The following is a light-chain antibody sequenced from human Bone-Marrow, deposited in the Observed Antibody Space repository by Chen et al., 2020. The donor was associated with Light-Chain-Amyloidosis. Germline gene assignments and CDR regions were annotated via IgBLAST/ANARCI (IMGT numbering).Light chain of an antibody. CDR3: SSYTITNTLV. J-gene: IGLJ1*01. Sequence: QSALTQPASVSGSPGQSITISCTGTSSDVGGDNHVSWYQQHTDKAPKLMIYEVTNRPSWVPDRFSGSKSDNTASLTISGLQTEDVADYFCSSYTITNTLVFGSGTRVTVL. CDR2: EVT. V-gene: IGLV2-14*01. CDR1: SSDVGGDNH.